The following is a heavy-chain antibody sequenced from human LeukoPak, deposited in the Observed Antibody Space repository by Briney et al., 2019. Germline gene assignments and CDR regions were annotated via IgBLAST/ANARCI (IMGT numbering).Heavy chain of an antibody. Sequence: PGXSLXLSCAASGFTFSSYGMHWVRQAPGKGLEWVAFIRYDGSNKYYADSVKGRFTISRDNSKNTLYLQMNSLRAEDTAVYYCAKDLVDIVATIDHYFDYWGQGTLVTVSS. V-gene: IGHV3-30*02. CDR2: IRYDGSNK. D-gene: IGHD5-12*01. J-gene: IGHJ4*02. CDR1: GFTFSSYG. CDR3: AKDLVDIVATIDHYFDY.